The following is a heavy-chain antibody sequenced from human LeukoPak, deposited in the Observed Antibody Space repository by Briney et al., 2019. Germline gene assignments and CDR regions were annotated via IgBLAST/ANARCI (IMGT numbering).Heavy chain of an antibody. Sequence: PSETLSLTCTVSGGSIDSYYWRWIRQPPGKRLEWIGYLYYTGSTHYNPSLKSRVTISFDTSKNLFSLKLSSVTAADTAVYYCARSGDYGDPAWNPNYYYYGMDVWGQGTTVTVSS. CDR2: LYYTGST. D-gene: IGHD4-17*01. V-gene: IGHV4-59*01. J-gene: IGHJ6*02. CDR3: ARSGDYGDPAWNPNYYYYGMDV. CDR1: GGSIDSYY.